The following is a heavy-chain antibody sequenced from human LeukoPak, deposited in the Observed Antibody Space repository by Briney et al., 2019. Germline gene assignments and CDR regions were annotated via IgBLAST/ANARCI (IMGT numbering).Heavy chain of an antibody. CDR2: IRSSSTYI. CDR3: ARVGCSGGRCPGYGMDV. D-gene: IGHD2-15*01. J-gene: IGHJ6*02. Sequence: GGSLRLSCAASGFTLSSYSMNWVRQAPGKGLEWVSSIRSSSTYIYHADSVKGRFNISRYNAKNPLYLQMNSLRVEDTAVYYCARVGCSGGRCPGYGMDVWGQGTTVTVSS. CDR1: GFTLSSYS. V-gene: IGHV3-21*01.